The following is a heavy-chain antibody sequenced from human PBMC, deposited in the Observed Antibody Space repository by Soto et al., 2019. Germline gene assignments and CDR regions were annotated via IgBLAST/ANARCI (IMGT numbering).Heavy chain of an antibody. J-gene: IGHJ6*04. CDR3: ASPTGYCSGGSCIPPTLFQTPGRDV. Sequence: PDKGLEWVAVLSYHGSNQYSADSVKGRFTISRDNSKNTLYLHMNSVRAEDTAVYYCASPTGYCSGGSCIPPTLFQTPGRDVRGYGTTVPGSA. V-gene: IGHV3-30-3*01. D-gene: IGHD2-15*01. CDR2: LSYHGSNQ.